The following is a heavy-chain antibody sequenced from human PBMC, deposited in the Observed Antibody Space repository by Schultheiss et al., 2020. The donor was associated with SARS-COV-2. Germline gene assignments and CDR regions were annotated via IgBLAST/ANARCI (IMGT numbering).Heavy chain of an antibody. J-gene: IGHJ4*02. CDR1: GFTFSSYA. CDR3: AKGDFWSGYYRFDY. Sequence: GGSLRLSCAASGFTFSSYAMSWVRQAPGKGLEWVAVIWYDGSNKYYADSVKGRFTISRDNSKNTLYLQMNSLRAEDTAVYYCAKGDFWSGYYRFDYWGQGTLVTVSS. D-gene: IGHD3-3*01. V-gene: IGHV3-33*06. CDR2: IWYDGSNK.